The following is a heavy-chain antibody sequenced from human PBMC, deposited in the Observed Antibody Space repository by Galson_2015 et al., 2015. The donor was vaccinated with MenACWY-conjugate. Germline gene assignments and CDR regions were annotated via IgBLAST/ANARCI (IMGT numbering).Heavy chain of an antibody. D-gene: IGHD2-15*01. V-gene: IGHV3-11*01. CDR3: ARVRGTCTGGSCYGYYLDY. CDR2: MTSSGSTI. J-gene: IGHJ4*02. Sequence: SLRPSCAVSGLTFTGYYMSWVRQAPGKGLEWVAYMTSSGSTISYTDSVKGRFTISRDNAKNSLYLQMNSLRAEDTAVYYCARVRGTCTGGSCYGYYLDYWSQGTLVTVSS. CDR1: GLTFTGYY.